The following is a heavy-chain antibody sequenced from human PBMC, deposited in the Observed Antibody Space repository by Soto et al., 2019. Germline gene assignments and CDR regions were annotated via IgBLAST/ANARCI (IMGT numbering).Heavy chain of an antibody. D-gene: IGHD3-10*01. J-gene: IGHJ5*02. CDR3: ARYGSGSYNFWFDP. V-gene: IGHV1-8*01. Sequence: GASVKVSCKASGYTFTSYDINWVRQATGQGLEWMGWMNPNSGNTGYAQKFQGRVTMTRNTSISTAYMELSSLRSEDTAVYYCARYGSGSYNFWFDPWGQGTLVTVSS. CDR2: MNPNSGNT. CDR1: GYTFTSYD.